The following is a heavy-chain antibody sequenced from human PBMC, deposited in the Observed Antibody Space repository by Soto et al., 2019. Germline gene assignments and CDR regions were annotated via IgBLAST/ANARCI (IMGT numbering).Heavy chain of an antibody. Sequence: QVQLVQSGAEVKKPGSSVKVSCKASGGTFSSYAISWVRQAPGQGLEWMGGIIPIFGTANYAQKFQGRVTITADESTSPAYMELSSLRSEDTAVYYCARGVLLGRDGYNDLDYWGQGTLVTVSS. CDR3: ARGVLLGRDGYNDLDY. D-gene: IGHD5-12*01. V-gene: IGHV1-69*01. CDR1: GGTFSSYA. CDR2: IIPIFGTA. J-gene: IGHJ4*02.